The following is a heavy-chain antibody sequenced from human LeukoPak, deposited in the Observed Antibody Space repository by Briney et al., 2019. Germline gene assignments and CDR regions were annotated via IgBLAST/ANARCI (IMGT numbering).Heavy chain of an antibody. CDR3: ARADNGDYFDY. D-gene: IGHD4-17*01. Sequence: GGSLRLSCAGSGFSVSANYMSWVRQAPGKGLEWVAMIYSGGYTKYADSVKGRFTISRDNSKNTLYVQLNSLGDDDTAVYYCARADNGDYFDYWGQGTLVTVSS. CDR1: GFSVSANY. J-gene: IGHJ4*02. V-gene: IGHV3-66*01. CDR2: IYSGGYT.